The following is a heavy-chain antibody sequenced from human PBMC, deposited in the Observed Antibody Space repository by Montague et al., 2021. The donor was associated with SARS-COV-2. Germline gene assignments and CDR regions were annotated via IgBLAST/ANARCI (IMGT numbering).Heavy chain of an antibody. CDR3: VHSHLTSCLDDFDS. J-gene: IGHJ4*02. D-gene: IGHD2-2*01. CDR1: GFSLISDGVG. Sequence: PALVKPTQTLTLTCTLSGFSLISDGVGVGWIRQPPGKALEWLALIFWNDDKRYNSSLKNRLTVTKDTSKNQVVLTMTNMDPVDTGTYYCVHSHLTSCLDDFDSWGQGTLVTVAS. CDR2: IFWNDDK. V-gene: IGHV2-5*01.